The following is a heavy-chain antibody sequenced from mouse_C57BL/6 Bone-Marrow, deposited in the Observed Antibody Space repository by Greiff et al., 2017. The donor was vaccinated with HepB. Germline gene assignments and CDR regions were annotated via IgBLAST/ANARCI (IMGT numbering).Heavy chain of an antibody. CDR1: GYTFTSYW. Sequence: QVQLQQPGAELVMPGASVKLSCKASGYTFTSYWMHWVKQRPGQGLEWIGEIDPSDSYTNYNQKFTGKSTLTVDKSSSTAYMQLSSLTSEDSSVYYCAREGLDGWGPGTTLTVAS. J-gene: IGHJ2*01. V-gene: IGHV1-69*01. CDR2: IDPSDSYT. CDR3: AREGLDG. D-gene: IGHD3-3*01.